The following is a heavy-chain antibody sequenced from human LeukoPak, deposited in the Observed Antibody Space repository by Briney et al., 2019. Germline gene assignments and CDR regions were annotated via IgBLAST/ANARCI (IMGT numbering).Heavy chain of an antibody. CDR2: INWNGGST. D-gene: IGHD6-6*01. CDR1: GFTFDDYG. J-gene: IGHJ4*02. CDR3: AKDSSSSFDY. V-gene: IGHV3-20*04. Sequence: GGSLRLSCAASGFTFDDYGMSWVRQAPGKGLEWVSGINWNGGSTGYADSVKGRFTISRDNAKNSLYLQMNSLRAEDTAVYYCAKDSSSSFDYWGQGTLVTVSS.